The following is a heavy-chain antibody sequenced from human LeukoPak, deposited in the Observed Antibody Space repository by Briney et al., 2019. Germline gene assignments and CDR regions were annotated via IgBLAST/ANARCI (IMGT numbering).Heavy chain of an antibody. D-gene: IGHD5-12*01. V-gene: IGHV4-34*01. CDR2: INHSGST. J-gene: IGHJ5*02. CDR3: ARDTGYILNWFDP. Sequence: SETLSLTCAVYGRSFSGYYWSWIRQPPGKGLEWIGEINHSGSTNYNPSLKSRVTISVDTSKNQSSLKLSSVTAADTAVYYCARDTGYILNWFDPWGQGTLVTVSS. CDR1: GRSFSGYY.